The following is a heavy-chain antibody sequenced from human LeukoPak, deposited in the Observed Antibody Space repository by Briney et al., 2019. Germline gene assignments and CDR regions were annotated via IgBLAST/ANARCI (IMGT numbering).Heavy chain of an antibody. D-gene: IGHD3-10*01. Sequence: GGSLRLSCAASGFTFGSYAMHWVRQAPGKGLEYVSAISSNGGSTYYANSVKGRFTISRDNSKNTLYLQMGSLRAEDMAVYYCARGPPYYYGSGVYYFDYWGQGTLVTVSS. CDR3: ARGPPYYYGSGVYYFDY. V-gene: IGHV3-64*01. J-gene: IGHJ4*02. CDR1: GFTFGSYA. CDR2: ISSNGGST.